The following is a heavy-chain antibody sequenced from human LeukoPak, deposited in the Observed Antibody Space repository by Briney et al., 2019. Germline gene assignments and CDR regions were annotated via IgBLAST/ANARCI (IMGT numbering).Heavy chain of an antibody. CDR2: IKQDGSEK. J-gene: IGHJ3*02. V-gene: IGHV3-7*03. Sequence: GGSLRLSCVASGFTFSSCWMTWVRQAPGKGLEWVANIKQDGSEKYYVDSVKGRFTISRDNAKNSLYLQTNSLRAEDTAVYYCAREMVIITTSAFDIWGQGTMVTVSS. CDR1: GFTFSSCW. D-gene: IGHD3-22*01. CDR3: AREMVIITTSAFDI.